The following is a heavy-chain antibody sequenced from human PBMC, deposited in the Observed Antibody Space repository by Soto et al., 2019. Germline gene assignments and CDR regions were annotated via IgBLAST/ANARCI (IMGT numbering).Heavy chain of an antibody. CDR2: IRSKAYGGTT. Sequence: GGSLRLSCTASGFTFGDYAMSWVRQAPGKGLEWVGFIRSKAYGGTTEYAASVKGRFTISRDDSKSIAYLQMNSLKTEDTAVYYCTRAQYYYDPWGQGTLVTVSS. V-gene: IGHV3-49*04. J-gene: IGHJ5*02. CDR1: GFTFGDYA. D-gene: IGHD3-10*01. CDR3: TRAQYYYDP.